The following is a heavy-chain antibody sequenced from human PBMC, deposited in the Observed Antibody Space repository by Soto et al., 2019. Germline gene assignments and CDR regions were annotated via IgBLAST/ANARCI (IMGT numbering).Heavy chain of an antibody. CDR3: ARARRSQYYYYGMDV. V-gene: IGHV4-59*01. J-gene: IGHJ6*02. CDR2: IYHSGST. Sequence: QVQLQESGPGLVKPSETLSLTCTVSGGSITSYYWTWIRQPPGRGPEWIGHIYHSGSTNYNPSLKSRVTISVGMTMIQSYLKLSSVTAADTAVYYCARARRSQYYYYGMDVSGPGTTVTVSS. CDR1: GGSITSYY.